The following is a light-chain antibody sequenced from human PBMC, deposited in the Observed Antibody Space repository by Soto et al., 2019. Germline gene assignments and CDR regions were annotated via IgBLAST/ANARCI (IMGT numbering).Light chain of an antibody. CDR1: QSVSSN. V-gene: IGKV3-15*01. Sequence: EIVMTQSPATLSVSPVDGATLSCRASQSVSSNLAWYQQKPGQAPRLLIYGASTRATGIPARFSGSGSGTEFTLTISSLQSEDFAVYYCQQYNNWWTFGQGTKVDIK. J-gene: IGKJ1*01. CDR3: QQYNNWWT. CDR2: GAS.